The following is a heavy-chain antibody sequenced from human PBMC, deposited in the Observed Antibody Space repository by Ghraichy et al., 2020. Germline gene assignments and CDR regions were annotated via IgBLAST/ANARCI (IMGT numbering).Heavy chain of an antibody. CDR2: LFNDGGT. CDR1: GGSISNEH. D-gene: IGHD2-2*03. CDR3: ARSLSGLDSGDY. J-gene: IGHJ4*02. Sequence: ESLNISCTVSGGSISNEHWNWVRQPPGKGLEWIAYLFNDGGTSYNPSLKNRVTISLDRSQNQLSLRLTSVTGADTAVYFCARSLSGLDSGDYWGQGTLVTVSS. V-gene: IGHV4-59*01.